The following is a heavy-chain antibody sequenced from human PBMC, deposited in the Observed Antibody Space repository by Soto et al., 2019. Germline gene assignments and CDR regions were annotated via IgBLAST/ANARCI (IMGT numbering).Heavy chain of an antibody. Sequence: SETLSLTCTVSGGSISSGGYYWSWIRQHPGKGLEWIGYIYYSGSTYYNPSLKSRVTISVDTSKNQFSLKLSSVTAADTAGYYCASARAIGYYYFDFDYWGQGTLVTVSS. V-gene: IGHV4-31*03. CDR2: IYYSGST. CDR3: ASARAIGYYYFDFDY. CDR1: GGSISSGGYY. J-gene: IGHJ4*02. D-gene: IGHD3-22*01.